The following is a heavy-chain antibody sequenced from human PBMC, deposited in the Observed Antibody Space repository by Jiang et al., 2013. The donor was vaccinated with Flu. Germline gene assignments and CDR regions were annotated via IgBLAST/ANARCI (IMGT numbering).Heavy chain of an antibody. Sequence: QLVESGGGLVKPGGSLRLSCAASGFTFSSYSMNWVRQAPGKGLEWVAVISYDGSNKYYADSVKGRFTISRDSSKNTLYLQMNSLRAEDTAVYYCARDWEGWFDPWGQGTLVTVSS. V-gene: IGHV3-30*03. CDR1: GFTFSSYS. CDR2: ISYDGSNK. J-gene: IGHJ5*02. D-gene: IGHD1-26*01. CDR3: ARDWEGWFDP.